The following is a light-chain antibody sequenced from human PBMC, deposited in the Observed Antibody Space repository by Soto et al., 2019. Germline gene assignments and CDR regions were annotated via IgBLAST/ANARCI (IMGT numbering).Light chain of an antibody. J-gene: IGKJ5*01. CDR2: DAS. V-gene: IGKV3-11*01. CDR1: QSISAY. CDR3: QHRTNWP. Sequence: ESVLTQAPAILSLSTGARATLSCRASQSISAYLAWYQQKPGQAPRLVIYDASNRASGVPARFSGSRTGTDFTLTINSLEPDDFAVYYCQHRTNWPLGQGTRLEIK.